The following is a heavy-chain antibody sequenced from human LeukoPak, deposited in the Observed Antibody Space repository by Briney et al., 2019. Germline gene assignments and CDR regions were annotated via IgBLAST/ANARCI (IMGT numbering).Heavy chain of an antibody. J-gene: IGHJ5*02. CDR2: VYYTGST. D-gene: IGHD3-22*01. Sequence: SETLSLTCTVSGGSISSYYWSWIRQPPAKGLERDGYVYYTGSTNYNPSLNSRVTMSIDTSKNQFSLRLSSVTAADTAVYICARVVGFYDSSAFDLWGQGSLVTVSS. V-gene: IGHV4-59*01. CDR1: GGSISSYY. CDR3: ARVVGFYDSSAFDL.